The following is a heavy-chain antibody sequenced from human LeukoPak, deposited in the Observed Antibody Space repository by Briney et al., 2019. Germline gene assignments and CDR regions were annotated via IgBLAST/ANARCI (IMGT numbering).Heavy chain of an antibody. D-gene: IGHD3-10*01. CDR1: AFTFNTYA. Sequence: GGSLRLSCAASAFTFNTYAMHWVRQAPGKGLEWVAVISYDGSNKYYADSVKGRFTISRDNSKNTLYLQMNSLRAEDTALYYCATFRYGSGSYYPRGPYYFDYWGQGTLVTVSS. CDR3: ATFRYGSGSYYPRGPYYFDY. V-gene: IGHV3-30*04. J-gene: IGHJ4*02. CDR2: ISYDGSNK.